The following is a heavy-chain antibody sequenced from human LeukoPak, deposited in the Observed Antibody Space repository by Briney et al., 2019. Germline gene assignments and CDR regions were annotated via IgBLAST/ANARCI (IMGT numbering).Heavy chain of an antibody. V-gene: IGHV4-39*01. D-gene: IGHD1-1*01. J-gene: IGHJ5*02. CDR3: AQSLGSGNWIGNWFDP. CDR1: GGSISSSSHP. CDR2: IYYTGRP. Sequence: SETLSLTCTVSGGSISSSSHPWGWLRQPPGKGLEWTGTIYYTGRPYYNPSLESRLTISVDTSKNQFSLKLTSVTAADTAIYYCAQSLGSGNWIGNWFDPWGQGTLVTGSS.